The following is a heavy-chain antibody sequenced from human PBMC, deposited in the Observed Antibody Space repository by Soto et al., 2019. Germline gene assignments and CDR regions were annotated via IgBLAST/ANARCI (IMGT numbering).Heavy chain of an antibody. CDR2: ISTYNGKT. D-gene: IGHD3-9*01. CDR1: GYTFTSHG. J-gene: IGHJ3*02. Sequence: QDQLVQSGGEVKKPGASVKVSCKTSGYTFTSHGISWVRQAPGQGLEWMGWISTYNGKTDYAQKFQGRITMTADTRTSTAYMEVRGLRSDDTAIYYCARLLTEGVTYREDAFDIWGQGTKVTVSS. V-gene: IGHV1-18*01. CDR3: ARLLTEGVTYREDAFDI.